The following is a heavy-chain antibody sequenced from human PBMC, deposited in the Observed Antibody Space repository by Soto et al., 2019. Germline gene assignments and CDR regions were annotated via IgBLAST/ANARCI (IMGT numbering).Heavy chain of an antibody. CDR1: GFTLRSYK. Sequence: EVQLVESGGGVVQPGGSLRLSFAASGFTLRSYKMNWVRQAPGKGLEWVAYISSSSNTIHYADSVKGRFTISTDNVKNSLYLQMNSLRVEDTAVYYCARVGAPADTEASDYWGQGTLVTVSS. V-gene: IGHV3-48*01. D-gene: IGHD6-13*01. CDR2: ISSSSNTI. CDR3: ARVGAPADTEASDY. J-gene: IGHJ4*02.